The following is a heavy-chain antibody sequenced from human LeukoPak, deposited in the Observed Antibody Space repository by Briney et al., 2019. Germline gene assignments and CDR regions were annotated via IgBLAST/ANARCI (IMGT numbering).Heavy chain of an antibody. V-gene: IGHV3-23*01. D-gene: IGHD3-3*01. CDR2: ISGSGGSM. CDR1: KFTFSSYA. CDR3: AEDSVVGYYQYFDY. J-gene: IGHJ4*02. Sequence: GGSLRLSCAASKFTFSSYAMSWVRQAPGKGLEWVSAISGSGGSMFYADSVKGRFTISRDNSKNTLYLQMNSLRAEDTAVYYCAEDSVVGYYQYFDYRGQGTLVTVSS.